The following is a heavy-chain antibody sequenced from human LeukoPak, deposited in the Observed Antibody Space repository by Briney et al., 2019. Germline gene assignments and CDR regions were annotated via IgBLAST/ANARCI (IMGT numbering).Heavy chain of an antibody. V-gene: IGHV1-46*01. J-gene: IGHJ4*02. CDR2: INPNDDRI. Sequence: ASVKVSCKASGYSFTSYYMHWVRQAPGQGLEWMGIINPNDDRISYAQKFQGRVTMTRDTSTRTVYMELSSLRSEDTAVYYCVRSGYSSSWYYFDYWGQGTLVTVSS. CDR1: GYSFTSYY. D-gene: IGHD6-13*01. CDR3: VRSGYSSSWYYFDY.